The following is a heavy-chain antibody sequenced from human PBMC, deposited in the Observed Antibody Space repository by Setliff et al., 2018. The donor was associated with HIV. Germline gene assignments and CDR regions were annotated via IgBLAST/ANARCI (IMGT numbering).Heavy chain of an antibody. J-gene: IGHJ4*02. D-gene: IGHD6-25*01. Sequence: SETLSLTCAVYGGSFSGYYWSWIRQPPGKGLEWIGEINHSGSTNYNPSLKSRVTISVDTSKNQFSLRLSSVTAADTAVYYCARDVYRRGPYDYWGQGTLVTVSS. V-gene: IGHV4-34*01. CDR1: GGSFSGYY. CDR3: ARDVYRRGPYDY. CDR2: INHSGST.